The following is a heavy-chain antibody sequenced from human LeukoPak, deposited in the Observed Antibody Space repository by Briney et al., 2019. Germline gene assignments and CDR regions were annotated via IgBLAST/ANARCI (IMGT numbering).Heavy chain of an antibody. CDR3: GVVY. V-gene: IGHV3-7*01. J-gene: IGHJ4*02. CDR1: GFTFDNFW. CDR2: INKDGSEK. Sequence: GGSLRLSCAASGFTFDNFWMSWVRQAPGKGLEWVANINKDGSEKYYVDSVEGRFTISRDNVRNSLYLQMNSLRAEDTAVYYCGVVYWGRGTMVTVSS.